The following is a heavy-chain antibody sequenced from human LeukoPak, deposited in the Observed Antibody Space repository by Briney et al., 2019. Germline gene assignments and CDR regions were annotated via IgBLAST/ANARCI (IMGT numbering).Heavy chain of an antibody. CDR1: GGSISSYY. Sequence: SETLSLTCTVSGGSISSYYWSLIRQPAGKGLEWIERIYTSGSTNYNPSLKSRVTMSVDTSKNQFSLKLSSVTAADTAVYYCTRTYYDILTGYKFDPWGQGTLVTVSS. CDR2: IYTSGST. V-gene: IGHV4-4*07. J-gene: IGHJ5*02. D-gene: IGHD3-9*01. CDR3: TRTYYDILTGYKFDP.